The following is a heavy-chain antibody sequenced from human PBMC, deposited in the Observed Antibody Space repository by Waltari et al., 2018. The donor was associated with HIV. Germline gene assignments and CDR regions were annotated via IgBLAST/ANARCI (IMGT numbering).Heavy chain of an antibody. D-gene: IGHD5-12*01. J-gene: IGHJ4*02. CDR1: GFTFSRFA. CDR2: ISGTGART. V-gene: IGHV3-23*01. Sequence: EVQLLESGGGLVQPGGSLRLSCAASGFTFSRFAMSWVRQAPGKGLEWVSAISGTGARTYYADSVKGRFTISRDNSKNTLYLQMNSLRADDTALYYCAKDLNGYDRFDYWGQGTLVTVSS. CDR3: AKDLNGYDRFDY.